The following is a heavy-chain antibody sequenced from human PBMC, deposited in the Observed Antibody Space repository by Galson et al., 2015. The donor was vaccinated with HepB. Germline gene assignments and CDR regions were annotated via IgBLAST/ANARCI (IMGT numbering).Heavy chain of an antibody. CDR3: AREGHSSADFDY. CDR1: GFTFSDYY. D-gene: IGHD3-3*01. J-gene: IGHJ4*02. CDR2: ISGSSSYT. V-gene: IGHV3-11*06. Sequence: SLRLSCAASGFTFSDYYMSWIRQTPGKGLEWVSYISGSSSYTTYADSVKGRFTISRDNAKNSLYLQMNSLRADDTAVYYCAREGHSSADFDYWGQGTLVIVSS.